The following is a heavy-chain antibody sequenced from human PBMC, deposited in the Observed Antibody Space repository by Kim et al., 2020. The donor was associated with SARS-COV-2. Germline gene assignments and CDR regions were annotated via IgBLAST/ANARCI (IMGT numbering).Heavy chain of an antibody. J-gene: IGHJ4*02. CDR2: GNT. V-gene: IGHV4-31*02. Sequence: GNTYYTQSLKSRVTLHIDTSKNPFSLKLGSVTAADTAVYYCARERTSNFDYWGQGTLVTVSS. CDR3: ARERTSNFDY.